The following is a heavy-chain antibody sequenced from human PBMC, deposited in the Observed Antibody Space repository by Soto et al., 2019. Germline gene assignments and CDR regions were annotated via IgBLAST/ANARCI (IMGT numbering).Heavy chain of an antibody. V-gene: IGHV3-30*04. CDR1: GFSLSNKA. CDR2: ISYDGRNK. J-gene: IGHJ4*02. CDR3: ARNGSRNDYRFRY. Sequence: GGSLKRSCADSGFSLSNKAMHWVRRAPGRGLEWVAVISYDGRNKYYAGSVKGRFTISRDSSKSTLCLKVNSLRADDPAVYYCARNGSRNDYRFRYWRQG. D-gene: IGHD3-10*01.